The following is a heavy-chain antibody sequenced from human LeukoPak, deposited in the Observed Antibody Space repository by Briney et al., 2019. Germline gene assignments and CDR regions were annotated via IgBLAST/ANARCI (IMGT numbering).Heavy chain of an antibody. Sequence: SETLSLTCTVSGGSISSGDYYWSWIRQPPGKGLEWIAYMYYSGSTYYNPSLKSRVTMSADTSKNQLSLKLSSVTAADTAVYYCARPYYYDSRIDPWGQGILVTVSS. V-gene: IGHV4-30-4*01. CDR2: MYYSGST. D-gene: IGHD3-22*01. CDR1: GGSISSGDYY. J-gene: IGHJ5*02. CDR3: ARPYYYDSRIDP.